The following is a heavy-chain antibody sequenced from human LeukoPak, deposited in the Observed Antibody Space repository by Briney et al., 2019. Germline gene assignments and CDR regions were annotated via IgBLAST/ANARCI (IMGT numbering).Heavy chain of an antibody. CDR3: AIQMTMIVVVLYFDY. V-gene: IGHV3-11*04. J-gene: IGHJ4*02. Sequence: GGSLRLSCAASGFTFSDYYMTWIRQAPGKGLEWVSSISRSGDTMYYADSVRGRFTMSRDNAKNSLYLQMNSLRAEDTALYYRAIQMTMIVVVLYFDYWGQGTLVTVSS. CDR2: ISRSGDTM. D-gene: IGHD3-22*01. CDR1: GFTFSDYY.